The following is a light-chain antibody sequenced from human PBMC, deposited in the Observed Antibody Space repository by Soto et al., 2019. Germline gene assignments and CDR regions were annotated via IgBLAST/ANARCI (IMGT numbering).Light chain of an antibody. V-gene: IGKV3-11*01. J-gene: IGKJ4*01. Sequence: EIVLTQSPATLSLSPGERATLSCRASQSVSSYLAWYQQKPGQAPRLLIVAASIRATGVPGRFTGGGSGTEFTLTISSLQSEDFAVYYCQQYRNWPPLTFGGGTTVEIK. CDR2: AAS. CDR3: QQYRNWPPLT. CDR1: QSVSSY.